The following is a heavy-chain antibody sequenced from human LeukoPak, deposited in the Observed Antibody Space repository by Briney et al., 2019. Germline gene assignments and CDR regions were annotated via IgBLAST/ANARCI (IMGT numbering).Heavy chain of an antibody. D-gene: IGHD5-18*01. J-gene: IGHJ4*02. CDR3: ARGGWSGYSYGSEPEKYFDC. CDR2: INPNSGGT. V-gene: IGHV1-2*02. Sequence: ASVKVSCKASGYTFTGYYIHWVRQAPGQGLEWMGWINPNSGGTNDAQKFQGRVTMTTDTSISTAYMELSRLRSDDTAVYYCARGGWSGYSYGSEPEKYFDCWGQGTLVTVSS. CDR1: GYTFTGYY.